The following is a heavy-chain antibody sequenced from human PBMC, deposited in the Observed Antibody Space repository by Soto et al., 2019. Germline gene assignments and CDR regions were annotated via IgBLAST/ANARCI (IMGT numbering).Heavy chain of an antibody. D-gene: IGHD2-15*01. CDR3: ASPPPDMVVEVPPRERETDDYYYMDV. CDR2: ISSSGSTI. J-gene: IGHJ6*03. Sequence: QVQLVESGGGLVKPGGSLRLSCTASGFRFSDYYMSWIRQAPGKGLEWISYISSSGSTIYYADSVKGRFTISRDNAKNSLYLQVNSLRADDTAVYYCASPPPDMVVEVPPRERETDDYYYMDVWGKGTTVTVSS. V-gene: IGHV3-11*01. CDR1: GFRFSDYY.